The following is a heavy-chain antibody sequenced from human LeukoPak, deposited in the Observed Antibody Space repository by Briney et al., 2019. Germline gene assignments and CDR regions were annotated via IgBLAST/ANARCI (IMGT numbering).Heavy chain of an antibody. V-gene: IGHV3-48*02. CDR2: ISSSSSTI. CDR3: ARRSSGSWGGTEYFDY. Sequence: GGSLRLSCAASGFTFSSYSMNWVRQAPGKGLEWVSYISSSSSTIYYADSVKGRFTISRDNAKNSLYLQMNSLRDEDTAVYYCARRSSGSWGGTEYFDYWGQGTLVTVSS. CDR1: GFTFSSYS. D-gene: IGHD1-26*01. J-gene: IGHJ4*02.